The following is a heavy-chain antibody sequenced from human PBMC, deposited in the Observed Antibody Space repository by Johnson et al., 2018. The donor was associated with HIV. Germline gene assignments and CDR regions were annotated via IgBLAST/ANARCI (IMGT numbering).Heavy chain of an antibody. CDR1: GFSFGDYA. CDR3: ARARLLWFRELWPHDAFDI. CDR2: ISFDGPTL. Sequence: QVQLVESGGGVVQPGGSLRLSCAASGFSFGDYAMHWVRKAPGNGLEWVAVISFDGPTLYYANSAEGRFTISRDNSRDTLSLQMNSLRVEDTALYYCARARLLWFRELWPHDAFDIWGQGTKVTVSS. J-gene: IGHJ3*02. V-gene: IGHV3-30-3*01. D-gene: IGHD3-10*01.